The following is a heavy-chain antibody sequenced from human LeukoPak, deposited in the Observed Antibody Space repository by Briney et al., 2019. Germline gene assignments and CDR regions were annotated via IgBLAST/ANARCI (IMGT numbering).Heavy chain of an antibody. CDR2: IWYDGSNK. V-gene: IGHV3-33*01. J-gene: IGHJ4*02. CDR1: GFTFSTYG. Sequence: GGSLRLSCAASGFTFSTYGMHWVRQAPGKALEWVAVIWYDGSNKYYADSVKGRSTISRDNSKNTLYLQMNSLRAEDTAVYFCARAVGPFDYWGQGTLVTVSS. CDR3: ARAVGPFDY.